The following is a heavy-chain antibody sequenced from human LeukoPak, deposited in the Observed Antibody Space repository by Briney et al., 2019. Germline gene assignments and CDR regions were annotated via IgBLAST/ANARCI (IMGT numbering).Heavy chain of an antibody. CDR2: IRSKAYGGTT. Sequence: GGSLTLSCTASGFTFGDYAMSWVRQAPGKGLEGVGFIRSKAYGGTTEYAASVKGRFTISRDDSKSIAYLQMNSLKTEDTAVYYCSRYGGDYGGDWFDPWGQGTLVTVSS. J-gene: IGHJ5*02. D-gene: IGHD4-17*01. CDR1: GFTFGDYA. V-gene: IGHV3-49*04. CDR3: SRYGGDYGGDWFDP.